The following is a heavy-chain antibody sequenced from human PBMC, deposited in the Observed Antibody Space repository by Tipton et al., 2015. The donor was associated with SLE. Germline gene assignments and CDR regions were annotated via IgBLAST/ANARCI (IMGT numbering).Heavy chain of an antibody. Sequence: TLSLTCTVSGGSISSHYWSWIRQLPGKGLEYIGYIYYSGSTNYNPSLKSRVTISVDTSKNQFSLNLNSVTAADTAVYYCARWVGQPSMAFDIWGQGTMVAVSS. CDR1: GGSISSHY. D-gene: IGHD3/OR15-3a*01. CDR2: IYYSGST. CDR3: ARWVGQPSMAFDI. V-gene: IGHV4-59*08. J-gene: IGHJ3*02.